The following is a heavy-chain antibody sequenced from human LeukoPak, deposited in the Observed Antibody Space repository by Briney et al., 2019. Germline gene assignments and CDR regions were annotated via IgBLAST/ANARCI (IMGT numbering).Heavy chain of an antibody. J-gene: IGHJ4*02. Sequence: PSETLSLTCAVSGGSIGSGGYSWSWIRQPPGKGLEWIGYIYHSGSTYYNPSLKSRVTISVDRSKNQFSLKLSSVTAADTAVYYCARADVNRSGFDYWGQGTLVTVPS. V-gene: IGHV4-30-2*01. CDR2: IYHSGST. CDR3: ARADVNRSGFDY. D-gene: IGHD2/OR15-2a*01. CDR1: GGSIGSGGYS.